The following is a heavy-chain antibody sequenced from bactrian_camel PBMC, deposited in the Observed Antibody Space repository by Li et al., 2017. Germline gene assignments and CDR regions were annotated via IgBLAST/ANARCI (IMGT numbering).Heavy chain of an antibody. CDR2: IDSDGTT. J-gene: IGHJ6*01. Sequence: HVQLVESGGGSVQAGGSLRVSCSASGYTYKSDCMAWFRQAPGKEREGVAAIDSDGTTSYADSVKGRFTISKDSTNTLYLQMDNLKPEDAAIYWCAADLRDWRWSLRYGGSRCTERPDFGYWGQGTQVTVS. V-gene: IGHV3S53*01. D-gene: IGHD6*01. CDR1: GYTYKSDC. CDR3: AADLRDWRWSLRYGGSRCTERPDFGY.